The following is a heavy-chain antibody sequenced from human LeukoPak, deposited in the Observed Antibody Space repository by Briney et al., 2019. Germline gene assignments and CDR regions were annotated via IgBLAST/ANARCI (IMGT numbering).Heavy chain of an antibody. CDR1: GGSISSGGYY. J-gene: IGHJ4*02. CDR3: ARETLEGGDYVWGSYRYFDY. CDR2: IYYSGST. Sequence: SQTLSLTCTVSGGSISSGGYYWSWIRQHPGKGLEWIGYIYYSGSTYYNPSLKSRVTISVDTSKNQFSLKLSSVTAADTAVYYCARETLEGGDYVWGSYRYFDYWGQGTLVTVSS. D-gene: IGHD3-16*02. V-gene: IGHV4-31*03.